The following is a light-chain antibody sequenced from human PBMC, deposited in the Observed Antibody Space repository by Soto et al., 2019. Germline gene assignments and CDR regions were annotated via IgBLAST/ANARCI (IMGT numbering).Light chain of an antibody. Sequence: EIVLMQSPGTLSLSPGERATLSCRASQSVGSSYLAWYQQKPGQAPRLLIYGPSSRATGIPDRFSGSGSGTDFTLTISRLEPEDFAVYYCQQYGSSPRVTFGGGTKVEIK. V-gene: IGKV3-20*01. CDR3: QQYGSSPRVT. J-gene: IGKJ4*01. CDR1: QSVGSSY. CDR2: GPS.